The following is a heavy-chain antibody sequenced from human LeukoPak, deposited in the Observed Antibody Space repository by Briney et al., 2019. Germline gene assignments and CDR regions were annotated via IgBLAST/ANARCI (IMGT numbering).Heavy chain of an antibody. CDR3: AKVALKPYYYDSSGYSRTFDY. J-gene: IGHJ4*02. D-gene: IGHD3-22*01. CDR2: ISGSGGST. CDR1: GFTFSSYA. Sequence: GGSLRLPCAASGFTFSSYAMSWVRQAPGKGLEWVSAISGSGGSTYYADSVKGRFTISRDNSKNTLYLQMNSLRAEDTAVYYCAKVALKPYYYDSSGYSRTFDYWGQGTLVTVSS. V-gene: IGHV3-23*01.